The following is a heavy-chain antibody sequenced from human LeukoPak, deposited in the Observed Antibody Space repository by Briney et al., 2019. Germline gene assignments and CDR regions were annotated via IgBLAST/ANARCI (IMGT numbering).Heavy chain of an antibody. CDR3: ARVSYPSGSYYKENWFDP. CDR1: GVTFSGYS. CDR2: ITGSSSTM. Sequence: GGSLRLSCAGSGVTFSGYSMNWVRQAPGKGLERVSYITGSSSTMYYADSVKGRFTISRDNAKKSLYLQMDSLRGEDTAVYYCARVSYPSGSYYKENWFDPWGQGTLVTVSS. J-gene: IGHJ5*02. D-gene: IGHD3-10*01. V-gene: IGHV3-48*04.